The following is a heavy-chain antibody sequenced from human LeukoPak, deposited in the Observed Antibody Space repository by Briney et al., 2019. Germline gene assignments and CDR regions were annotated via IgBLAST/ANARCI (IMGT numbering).Heavy chain of an antibody. D-gene: IGHD3-22*01. V-gene: IGHV3-30*18. J-gene: IGHJ3*02. CDR2: ISYDGSNK. Sequence: GRSLRLSCAASGFIFSSFGTHWVRQAPGKGLEWVALISYDGSNKYYADSVKGRFTISRDNSKNTLYLQMNSLRAEDTAIYYCAKDRYVSSGISDIWGQGTMVTVSS. CDR1: GFIFSSFG. CDR3: AKDRYVSSGISDI.